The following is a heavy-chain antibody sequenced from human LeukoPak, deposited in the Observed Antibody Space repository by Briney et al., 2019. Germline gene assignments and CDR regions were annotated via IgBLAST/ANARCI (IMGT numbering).Heavy chain of an antibody. CDR1: GFTFSXXX. D-gene: IGHD5-18*01. J-gene: IGHJ6*03. CDR2: XXXSGDST. V-gene: IGHV3-23*01. CDR3: ARDLEDSYTYYYYFMDV. Sequence: ASGFTFSXXXXXXVXXXPGXXXXXXXXXXXSGDSTYYADSVKGRFTISRDNSKNTLYLQMNSLRAEDTAVYYCARDLEDSYTYYYYFMDVWGKGTTVTVSS.